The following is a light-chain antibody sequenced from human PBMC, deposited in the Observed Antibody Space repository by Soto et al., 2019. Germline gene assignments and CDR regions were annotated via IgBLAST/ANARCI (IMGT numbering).Light chain of an antibody. J-gene: IGLJ1*01. CDR3: SSYTSSSTPLYV. V-gene: IGLV2-14*02. CDR1: NSDLGTYNL. Sequence: QSALTQPASVSGSPGQSITISCTGTNSDLGTYNLVSWYQQHPGKAPKTIIYEVTKRPSGVSKRFSGSKSGNTASLTISGLQAEDEADYYCSSYTSSSTPLYVFGTGTKVTVL. CDR2: EVT.